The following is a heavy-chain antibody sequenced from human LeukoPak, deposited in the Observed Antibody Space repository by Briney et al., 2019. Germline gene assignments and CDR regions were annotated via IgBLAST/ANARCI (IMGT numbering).Heavy chain of an antibody. CDR3: ARGSITMVRGVKELDY. V-gene: IGHV4-34*09. J-gene: IGHJ4*02. D-gene: IGHD3-10*01. CDR2: IYYSGST. CDR1: GGSFSGYY. Sequence: PSETLSLTCAVYGGSFSGYYWSWIRQPPGKGLEWIGYIYYSGSTYYNPSLKSRVTISVDTSKNQFSPKLSSVTAADTAVYYCARGSITMVRGVKELDYWGQGTLVTVSS.